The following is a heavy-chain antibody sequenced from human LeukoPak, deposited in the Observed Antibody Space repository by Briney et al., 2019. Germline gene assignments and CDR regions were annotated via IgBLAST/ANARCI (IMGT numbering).Heavy chain of an antibody. J-gene: IGHJ4*02. D-gene: IGHD1-26*01. V-gene: IGHV3-23*01. CDR2: ISASGGST. CDR1: GFTFSSSA. Sequence: GGSLRLSCAASGFTFSSSAMSWVRQVPGKGLEWVSGISASGGSTNYADSVRGRFTISRDNSKNTLYVQMNSLRAEDTAVYYCAKDGPLVGPYYFDYWGQGTLVTVSS. CDR3: AKDGPLVGPYYFDY.